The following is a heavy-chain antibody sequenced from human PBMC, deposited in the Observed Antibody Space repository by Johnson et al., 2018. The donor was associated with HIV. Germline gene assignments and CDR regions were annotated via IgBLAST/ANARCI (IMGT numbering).Heavy chain of an antibody. CDR1: GITFSDYY. Sequence: QMLLVESGGGLVKPGGSLRLSCAASGITFSDYYMSWIRQAPGKGLEWVSYISSSGNTIYYADSVKGRVTISRDNAKKSLYLQMNSLRAEDTAVYYCASTHSGSYYSAFDIWGQGAMVTVSS. J-gene: IGHJ3*02. V-gene: IGHV3-11*04. CDR3: ASTHSGSYYSAFDI. D-gene: IGHD1-26*01. CDR2: ISSSGNTI.